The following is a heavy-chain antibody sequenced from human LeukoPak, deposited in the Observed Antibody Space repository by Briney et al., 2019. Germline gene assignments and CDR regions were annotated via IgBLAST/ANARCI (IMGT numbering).Heavy chain of an antibody. D-gene: IGHD1-14*01. J-gene: IGHJ4*02. CDR1: GFTFSSYA. V-gene: IGHV3-30-3*01. CDR2: ISYDGSNK. Sequence: TGGSLRLSCAASGFTFSSYAMHWVRQAPGKGLEWVAVISYDGSNKYYADSVKGRFTISRDNSKNTLYLQMNSLRAEDTAVYYCARDSRSVWEGYFDYWGQGTLVTVSS. CDR3: ARDSRSVWEGYFDY.